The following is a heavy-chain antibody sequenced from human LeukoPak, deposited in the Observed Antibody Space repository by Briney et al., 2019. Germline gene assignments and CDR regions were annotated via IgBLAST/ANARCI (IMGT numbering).Heavy chain of an antibody. J-gene: IGHJ4*02. CDR2: IYSGGNT. Sequence: PGGSLRLSCAASGFTVSSSYMSWVRQAPGKGLEYVLVIYSGGNTYYAGSVKGRFTISRDNSKNTVYLQMNSLRAEDTAVYYCARLIAATGRLYFDYWGQGTLVTVSS. CDR1: GFTVSSSY. D-gene: IGHD6-13*01. CDR3: ARLIAATGRLYFDY. V-gene: IGHV3-53*01.